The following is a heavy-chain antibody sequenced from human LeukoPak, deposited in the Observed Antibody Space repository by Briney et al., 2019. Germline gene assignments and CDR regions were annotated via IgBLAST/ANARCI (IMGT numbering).Heavy chain of an antibody. CDR2: IYTSGST. D-gene: IGHD2-2*01. Sequence: SQTLSLTCTVSGGSISSGSYYWSWIRQPAGKGRVWIGRIYTSGSTNYNPSLKSRVTISVDTSKNQFSLKLSSVTAADTAVYYCARAPGYCSSTSCPKYNWFDPWGQGTLVTVSS. V-gene: IGHV4-61*02. CDR1: GGSISSGSYY. CDR3: ARAPGYCSSTSCPKYNWFDP. J-gene: IGHJ5*02.